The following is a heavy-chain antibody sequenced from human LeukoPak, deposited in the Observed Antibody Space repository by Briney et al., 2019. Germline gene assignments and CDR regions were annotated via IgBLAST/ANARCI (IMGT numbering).Heavy chain of an antibody. CDR1: GGSISSSNW. Sequence: SETLSLTCAVSGGSISSSNWWSWVRPPPGKGLEWIGEIYHSGSTNYNPSLKSRVTISVDKSKNQFSLKLSSVTAADTAVYYCARDSYYYGSGSYSPYFDYWGQGTLVTVSS. CDR2: IYHSGST. D-gene: IGHD3-10*01. J-gene: IGHJ4*02. CDR3: ARDSYYYGSGSYSPYFDY. V-gene: IGHV4-4*02.